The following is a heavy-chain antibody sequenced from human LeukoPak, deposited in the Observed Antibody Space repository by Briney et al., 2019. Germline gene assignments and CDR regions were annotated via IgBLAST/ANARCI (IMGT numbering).Heavy chain of an antibody. D-gene: IGHD6-19*01. J-gene: IGHJ5*02. Sequence: ETLSLTCTVSGGSISSSSYYWGWIRQPPGKGLEWVSVISGSGGNTYYADSVKGRFTISRDNSKNTLYLQMNSLRAEDTAIYYCVKDLRAVANTYDWFDPWGQGTLVTVSS. CDR2: ISGSGGNT. CDR3: VKDLRAVANTYDWFDP. V-gene: IGHV3-23*01. CDR1: GGSISSSSYY.